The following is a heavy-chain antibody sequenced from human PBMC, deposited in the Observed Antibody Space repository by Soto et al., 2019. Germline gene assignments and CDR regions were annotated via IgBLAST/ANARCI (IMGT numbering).Heavy chain of an antibody. CDR3: ARGIAAADAHNWLDP. Sequence: QLQLQESGSGLVKPSQTLSLTCAVSGGSISSGGYSWSWIRQPPGKGLEWIGYIYHSGSTYYNPSLKSRVTISVDRSKNQFSLKLSSVTAADTAVYYCARGIAAADAHNWLDPWGQGTLVTVSS. CDR2: IYHSGST. D-gene: IGHD6-13*01. V-gene: IGHV4-30-2*01. CDR1: GGSISSGGYS. J-gene: IGHJ5*02.